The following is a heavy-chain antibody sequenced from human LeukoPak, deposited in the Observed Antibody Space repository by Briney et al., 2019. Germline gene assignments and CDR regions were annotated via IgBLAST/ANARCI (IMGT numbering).Heavy chain of an antibody. Sequence: PGGSLRLSCAASGFTFSSYWMHWVRHAPGKVLVWVSRINSDGSSTSYADSVKGRFTISRDNAKNTLYLQMNSLRAEDTAVYYCARGVAGDIWGQGTMVTVSS. CDR3: ARGVAGDI. CDR1: GFTFSSYW. V-gene: IGHV3-74*01. D-gene: IGHD6-19*01. J-gene: IGHJ3*02. CDR2: INSDGSST.